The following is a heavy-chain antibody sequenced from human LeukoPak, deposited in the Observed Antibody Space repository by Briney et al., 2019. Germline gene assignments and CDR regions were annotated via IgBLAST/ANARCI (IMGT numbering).Heavy chain of an antibody. J-gene: IGHJ6*02. Sequence: PGGSLRLSCAASGFTVSSNYMSWVRQAPGKGLEWVSVIYSGGSTYYADSVKGRFTISRDNSKNTLYLQMNSLRAEDTAVYYCARDGGMVTHYGMDVWGQGTTVTVSS. CDR3: ARDGGMVTHYGMDV. CDR2: IYSGGST. D-gene: IGHD2-21*02. V-gene: IGHV3-53*01. CDR1: GFTVSSNY.